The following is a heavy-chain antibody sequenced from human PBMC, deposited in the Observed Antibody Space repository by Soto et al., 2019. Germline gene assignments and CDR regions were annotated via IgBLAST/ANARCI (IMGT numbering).Heavy chain of an antibody. CDR2: ISSSSSYT. Sequence: QVQLVESGGGLVKPGGSLRLSCAASGFTFSDYYMSWIRQAPGKGLEWVSYISSSSSYTNYADSVKGRFTISRDNAKNSLYLQMNSLRAEDTAVYYCAKGFTRYSSGWYVVGYWGQGTLVTVSS. J-gene: IGHJ4*02. V-gene: IGHV3-11*06. D-gene: IGHD6-19*01. CDR1: GFTFSDYY. CDR3: AKGFTRYSSGWYVVGY.